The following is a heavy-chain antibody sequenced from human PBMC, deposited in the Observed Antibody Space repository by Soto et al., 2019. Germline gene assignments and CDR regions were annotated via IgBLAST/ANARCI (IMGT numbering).Heavy chain of an antibody. Sequence: PGGSLRLSCESSGFTFSRHSMHWFRQAPGKWLEWVAVTSFDDGVKFYADSVKGRFTISRDNSKNTLYLEMNSLRPEDTGVYYCAREVVTTQWYFDNWGQGILVTVSS. V-gene: IGHV3-30-3*01. CDR2: TSFDDGVK. CDR1: GFTFSRHS. CDR3: AREVVTTQWYFDN. D-gene: IGHD1-1*01. J-gene: IGHJ4*02.